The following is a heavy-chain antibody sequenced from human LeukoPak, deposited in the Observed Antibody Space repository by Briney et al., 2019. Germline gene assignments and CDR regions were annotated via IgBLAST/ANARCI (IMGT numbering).Heavy chain of an antibody. J-gene: IGHJ2*01. CDR3: AKWITGDHWYFDL. D-gene: IGHD7-27*01. Sequence: SETLSLTCTVSGGSISSYYWSWIRQPPGKGLEWIGCIYYSGSTNYNPSLKSRVTISVDTSKNQFSLKLSSVTAADTAVYYCAKWITGDHWYFDLWGRGTLVTVSS. CDR1: GGSISSYY. V-gene: IGHV4-59*08. CDR2: IYYSGST.